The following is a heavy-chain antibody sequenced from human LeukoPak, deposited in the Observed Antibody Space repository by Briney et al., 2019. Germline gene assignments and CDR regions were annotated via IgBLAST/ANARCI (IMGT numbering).Heavy chain of an antibody. CDR2: INPNSGGT. CDR1: GYTFTSYD. V-gene: IGHV1-2*02. CDR3: ARSYDFWSGYNDY. D-gene: IGHD3-3*01. Sequence: ASVKVSCKASGYTFTSYDINWVRQATGQGLEWMGWINPNSGGTNYAQKFQGRVTMTRDTSISTAYMELSRLRSDDTAVYYCARSYDFWSGYNDYRGQGTLVTVSS. J-gene: IGHJ4*02.